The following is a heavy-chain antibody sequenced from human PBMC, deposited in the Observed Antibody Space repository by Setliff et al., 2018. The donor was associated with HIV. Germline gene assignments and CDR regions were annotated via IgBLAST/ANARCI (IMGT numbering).Heavy chain of an antibody. CDR2: IIPVFGTT. J-gene: IGHJ5*02. CDR3: ARRWVIAAGNWFDP. D-gene: IGHD6-13*01. Sequence: ASVKVSCKASGGTFSSYAISWVRQAPGQGLDWMGGIIPVFGTTNYAQKFQGRVTITADESTSTAYMELSSLRSEDTAVYYCARRWVIAAGNWFDPWGQGTLVTVSS. CDR1: GGTFSSYA. V-gene: IGHV1-69*13.